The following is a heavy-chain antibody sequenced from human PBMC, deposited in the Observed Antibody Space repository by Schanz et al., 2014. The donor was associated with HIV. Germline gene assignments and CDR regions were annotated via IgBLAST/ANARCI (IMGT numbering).Heavy chain of an antibody. Sequence: QVQLQQWGAGLLKPSETLSLTCAVYVGSFTDYYWTWIRQPPGKGLEWIGEINHSPSLKSRVAILVDTSKKQFSLNLTSVTAADTAVYFCARVRSGSTAGYFDLWGRGTRVTVSS. J-gene: IGHJ2*01. CDR2: INH. D-gene: IGHD1-26*01. CDR3: ARVRSGSTAGYFDL. V-gene: IGHV4-34*02. CDR1: VGSFTDYY.